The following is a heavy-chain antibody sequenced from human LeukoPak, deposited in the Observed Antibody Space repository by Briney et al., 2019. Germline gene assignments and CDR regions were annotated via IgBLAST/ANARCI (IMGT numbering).Heavy chain of an antibody. J-gene: IGHJ5*02. CDR1: GYTLTDYY. V-gene: IGHV1-2*02. Sequence: ASVKVSCKASGYTLTDYYMHWVRQAAGQGLEWMGWISPNSGGTDYAQKFQGRVTMTRDSSISTVYMELSRLTSDDTAVYYCARDFSTGWFDPWGQGTLVTVSS. CDR3: ARDFSTGWFDP. CDR2: ISPNSGGT.